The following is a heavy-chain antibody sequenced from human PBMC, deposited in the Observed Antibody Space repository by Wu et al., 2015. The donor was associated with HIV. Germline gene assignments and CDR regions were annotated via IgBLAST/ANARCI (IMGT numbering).Heavy chain of an antibody. V-gene: IGHV1-2*02. Sequence: QVQLVQSGAEVKKPGASVKVSCKASGYTFTGYYMHWVRQAPGQGLEWMGWINPNSGGTNYAQKFQGRVTMTRDTSISTAYMELSRLRSDDTAVYYCARESHPRVGATVPGLYNWFDPWGQGTLVTVSS. CDR1: GYTFTGYY. CDR3: ARESHPRVGATVPGLYNWFDP. D-gene: IGHD1-26*01. J-gene: IGHJ5*02. CDR2: INPNSGGT.